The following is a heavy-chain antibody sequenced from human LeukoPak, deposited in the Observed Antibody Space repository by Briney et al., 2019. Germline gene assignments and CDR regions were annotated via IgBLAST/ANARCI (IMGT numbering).Heavy chain of an antibody. CDR3: ARSQNRIGAYCGGDCYNGAFDI. Sequence: ASVKVSCKASGYTFTSYGISWVRQAPGQGLEWMGWISAYNGNTNYAQKLQGRVTMTTDTSTSTAYMELRSLRSDDTAVYYCARSQNRIGAYCGGDCYNGAFDIWGQGTMVTVSS. J-gene: IGHJ3*02. CDR1: GYTFTSYG. CDR2: ISAYNGNT. D-gene: IGHD2-21*02. V-gene: IGHV1-18*01.